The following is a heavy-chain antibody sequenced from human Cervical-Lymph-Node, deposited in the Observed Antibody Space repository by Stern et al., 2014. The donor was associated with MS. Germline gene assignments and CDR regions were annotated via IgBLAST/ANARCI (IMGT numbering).Heavy chain of an antibody. CDR1: GGSFKTPA. Sequence: QLVQSGPEVKKPGSSVKVSCKASGGSFKTPAITWVRQAPGQGPEWMGGTIPMFASTNIAQRLQGRVTITADESTNTAYMEMRSLRTEDTAVYYCARDRNGEGVMAYWGQGTLVTVSS. V-gene: IGHV1-69*01. CDR2: TIPMFAST. J-gene: IGHJ4*02. CDR3: ARDRNGEGVMAY. D-gene: IGHD3-16*01.